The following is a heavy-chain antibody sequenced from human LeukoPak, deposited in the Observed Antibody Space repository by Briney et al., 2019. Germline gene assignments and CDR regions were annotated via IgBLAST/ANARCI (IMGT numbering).Heavy chain of an antibody. Sequence: GESLKISCKGSGYSFTSYWIGWVRQMPGKGLGWMWIIYPGDSDTRYSPSFQGQVTISADKSISTAYLQCSSLKASDTAMYYCACRLGYCSRTSCDAFDIWGQGTMVTVSS. CDR3: ACRLGYCSRTSCDAFDI. J-gene: IGHJ3*02. V-gene: IGHV5-51*01. CDR1: GYSFTSYW. D-gene: IGHD2-2*01. CDR2: IYPGDSDT.